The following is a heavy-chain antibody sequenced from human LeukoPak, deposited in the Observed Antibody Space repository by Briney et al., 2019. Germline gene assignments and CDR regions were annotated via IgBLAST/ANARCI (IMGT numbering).Heavy chain of an antibody. V-gene: IGHV3-53*01. J-gene: IGHJ5*02. Sequence: GGSLRLSCAASGFTVCDNYMSWVRQAPGKGLEWGSLIYSGGDTYYADSVKGRFTFSRDISKNTLYLQMNGLRTEDTAMYFCARDAPQVPAAGVLASWGQGTLVTVSS. CDR3: ARDAPQVPAAGVLAS. CDR1: GFTVCDNY. CDR2: IYSGGDT. D-gene: IGHD6-13*01.